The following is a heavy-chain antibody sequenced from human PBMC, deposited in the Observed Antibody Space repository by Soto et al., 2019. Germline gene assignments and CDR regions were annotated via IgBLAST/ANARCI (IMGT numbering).Heavy chain of an antibody. J-gene: IGHJ4*02. CDR2: IYYSGST. CDR3: ARSLTVTMYYFDY. CDR1: GGSISSYY. Sequence: KTSETLSLTCTVSGGSISSYYWSWIRQPPGKGLERIGYIYYSGSTNYNPSLKSRVTISVDTSKNQFSLKLSSVTAADTAVYYCARSLTVTMYYFDYWGQGTLVTVSS. V-gene: IGHV4-59*01. D-gene: IGHD4-17*01.